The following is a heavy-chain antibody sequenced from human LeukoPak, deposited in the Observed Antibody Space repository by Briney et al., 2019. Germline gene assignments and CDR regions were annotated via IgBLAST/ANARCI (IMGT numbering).Heavy chain of an antibody. V-gene: IGHV3-21*01. J-gene: IGHJ6*03. CDR2: ISSSSSYI. CDR3: AKDDMGYMDV. Sequence: GGSLRLSCAASGFTFSSYSMNWVRQAPGKGLEWVSSISSSSSYIYYADSVKGRFTISRDNSKNTLYLQMNSLRAEDTAVYYCAKDDMGYMDVWGKGTTVTISS. D-gene: IGHD2-15*01. CDR1: GFTFSSYS.